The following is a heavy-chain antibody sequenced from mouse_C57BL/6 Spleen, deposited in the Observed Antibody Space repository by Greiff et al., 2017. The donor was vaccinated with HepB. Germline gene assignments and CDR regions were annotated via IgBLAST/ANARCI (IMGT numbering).Heavy chain of an antibody. CDR3: SRSRDSNQYYFDY. D-gene: IGHD2-5*01. CDR1: GYTFTNYW. CDR2: IYTGGGYT. J-gene: IGHJ2*01. Sequence: VQLQQSGAELVRPGTSVKMSCKASGYTFTNYWIGWAKQRPGHGLEWIGDIYTGGGYTNYNEKFKGKATLTADKSSSTAYMQFSSLTSEDSAIYYRSRSRDSNQYYFDYWGQGTTLTVSS. V-gene: IGHV1-63*01.